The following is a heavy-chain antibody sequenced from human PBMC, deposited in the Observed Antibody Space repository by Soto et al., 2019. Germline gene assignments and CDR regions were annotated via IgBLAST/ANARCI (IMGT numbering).Heavy chain of an antibody. D-gene: IGHD3-22*01. Sequence: ETLSLTCAVSGGSISSSNWWSWVRQPPGKGLEWIGEIYHSGSTNYNPSLKSRVTISVDKSKNQFSLKLSSVTAADTAVYYCERDLNYYDSSGYYSPYFDYWGQGTLVTVYS. CDR2: IYHSGST. V-gene: IGHV4-4*02. CDR3: ERDLNYYDSSGYYSPYFDY. J-gene: IGHJ4*02. CDR1: GGSISSSNW.